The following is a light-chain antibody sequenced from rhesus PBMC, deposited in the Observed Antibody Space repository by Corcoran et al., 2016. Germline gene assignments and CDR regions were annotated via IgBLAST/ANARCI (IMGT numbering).Light chain of an antibody. CDR2: KAS. Sequence: DIQMTQSPSSLSASVGDTVIITCQASQDIASWLAWYQQRPGKAPKLLIYKASSLQSGVPSRFSGSESVTDFILIIRNLQPEDFATYYCQQYNSLPLTFGGGTKVEIK. V-gene: IGKV1-21*01. J-gene: IGKJ4*01. CDR3: QQYNSLPLT. CDR1: QDIASW.